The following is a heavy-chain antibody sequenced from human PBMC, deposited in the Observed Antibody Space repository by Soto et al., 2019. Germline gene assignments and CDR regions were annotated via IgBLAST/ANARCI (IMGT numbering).Heavy chain of an antibody. CDR2: ISRNGGST. CDR3: VEGYYGSGSPHDAFDI. V-gene: IGHV3-64D*08. J-gene: IGHJ3*02. Sequence: GGSLRHSCSASGFTFSMHWVRQAPGKGLEYVSAISRNGGSTYYADSVKGRFTISRDNSKNTLYLQMSSLRAEDTAVYYCVEGYYGSGSPHDAFDIWGQGTMVTVSS. D-gene: IGHD3-22*01. CDR1: GFTFS.